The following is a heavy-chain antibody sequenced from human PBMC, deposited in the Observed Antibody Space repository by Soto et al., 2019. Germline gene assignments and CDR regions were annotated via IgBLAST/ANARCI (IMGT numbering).Heavy chain of an antibody. CDR1: GYTFTSYG. D-gene: IGHD6-13*01. V-gene: IGHV1-18*01. Sequence: ASVKVSCKASGYTFTSYGIIWVRQAPGQGLEWMGWISAYNGNTNFAQKLQGRVTMTTDTSTSAAYMELRSLRSDDTAVYYCARGNPGIAPGELDYWGQGTLVTVSS. CDR2: ISAYNGNT. CDR3: ARGNPGIAPGELDY. J-gene: IGHJ4*02.